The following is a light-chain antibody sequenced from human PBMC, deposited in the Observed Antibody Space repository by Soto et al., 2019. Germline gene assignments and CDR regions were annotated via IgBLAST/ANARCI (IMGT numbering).Light chain of an antibody. CDR2: EVI. Sequence: QSVLTQPASVSGSPGQSITISCTGTSSDVGRYDYVSWFQQHPGRAPNLLIYEVINRPSGVSTRFSGSKSANTASLTISGLQAEDEADFYCSSFTSSNTWVFGGGTKVTVL. J-gene: IGLJ3*02. CDR1: SSDVGRYDY. CDR3: SSFTSSNTWV. V-gene: IGLV2-14*01.